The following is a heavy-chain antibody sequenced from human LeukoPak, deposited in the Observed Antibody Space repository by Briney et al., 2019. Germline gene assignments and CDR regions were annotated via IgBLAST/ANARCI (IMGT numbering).Heavy chain of an antibody. CDR1: GFTFSSYS. V-gene: IGHV3-21*01. CDR3: ARDRSSGSYRDGYDY. Sequence: GGPLRLSCATSGFTFSSYSMNWVRQAPGKGLEWVSSISSSSSYIYYADSVKGRFTISRDNAKNSLYLQMNSLRAEDTAVYYCARDRSSGSYRDGYDYWGQGTLVTVSS. CDR2: ISSSSSYI. D-gene: IGHD1-26*01. J-gene: IGHJ4*02.